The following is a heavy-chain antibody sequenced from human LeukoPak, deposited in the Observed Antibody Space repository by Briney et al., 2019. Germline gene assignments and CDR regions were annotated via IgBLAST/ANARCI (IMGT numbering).Heavy chain of an antibody. J-gene: IGHJ4*02. D-gene: IGHD4-11*01. CDR2: ISGSARRT. Sequence: GGSLRLSCAGSGFTFSSFAMNWVRQAPGKGLEWVSAISGSARRTYYADSVKGRFTISRDNAKNSLYLQMNSLRAEDTAVYYCARAMTSWGQGTLVTVSS. CDR3: ARAMTS. V-gene: IGHV3-23*01. CDR1: GFTFSSFA.